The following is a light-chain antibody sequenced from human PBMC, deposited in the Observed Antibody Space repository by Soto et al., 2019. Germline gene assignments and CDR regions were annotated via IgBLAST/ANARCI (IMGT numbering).Light chain of an antibody. CDR2: DGS. Sequence: QSALTQPAAGSGSPGQSITVSCTKTSSDVGGYNYVSWYQQLPGKAPKLVIYDGSNRPSGVSNRFSGSKSGNTASLIISGLQAEDEADYYCSSYTSSFTRVFGTGTKVTVL. CDR1: SSDVGGYNY. CDR3: SSYTSSFTRV. V-gene: IGLV2-14*01. J-gene: IGLJ1*01.